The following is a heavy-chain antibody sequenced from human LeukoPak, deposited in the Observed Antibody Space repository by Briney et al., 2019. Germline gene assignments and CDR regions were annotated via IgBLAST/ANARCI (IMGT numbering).Heavy chain of an antibody. V-gene: IGHV1-69*02. CDR3: ASTTVVTPGTLDY. J-gene: IGHJ4*02. Sequence: SVKVSCKASGGTFSSYTISWMRQAPGQGLEWMGRIIPILGIANYAQKFQGRVTITADKSTSTAYMELSSLRSEDTAVYHCASTTVVTPGTLDYWGQGTLVTVSS. CDR2: IIPILGIA. CDR1: GGTFSSYT. D-gene: IGHD4-23*01.